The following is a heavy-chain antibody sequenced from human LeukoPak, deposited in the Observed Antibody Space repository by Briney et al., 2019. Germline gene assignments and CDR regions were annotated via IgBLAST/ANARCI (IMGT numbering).Heavy chain of an antibody. CDR2: IFSGGST. CDR3: ARGDFEH. J-gene: IGHJ4*02. CDR1: GFTFGTNY. V-gene: IGHV3-66*01. Sequence: GGSLRLSCAASGFTFGTNYVSWVRQAPGRGLEWVSIIFSGGSTYYADSVKGRFTISRDNSRNTAYLQMNSLRAEDTAVYYCARGDFEHWGQGTLVTVSS.